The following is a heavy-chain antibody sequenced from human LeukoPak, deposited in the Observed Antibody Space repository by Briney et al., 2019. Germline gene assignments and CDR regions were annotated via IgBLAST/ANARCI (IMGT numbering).Heavy chain of an antibody. Sequence: GGSLRLSCAASGFTFSSYWMSWVRQAPGKGLEWVANIKQDGSEKYYVDSGKGRFTISRDNAKNSLYLQMNRLRAEDTAVYYCARLRYFDWLWVYWGQGTLVTVSS. CDR2: IKQDGSEK. CDR1: GFTFSSYW. J-gene: IGHJ4*02. D-gene: IGHD3-9*01. V-gene: IGHV3-7*01. CDR3: ARLRYFDWLWVY.